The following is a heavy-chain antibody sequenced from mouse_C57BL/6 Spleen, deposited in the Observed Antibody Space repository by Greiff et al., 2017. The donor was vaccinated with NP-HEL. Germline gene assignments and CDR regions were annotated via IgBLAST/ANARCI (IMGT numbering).Heavy chain of an antibody. D-gene: IGHD1-1*01. Sequence: QVQLQQPGAELVKPGASVKLSCKASGYTFTSYWMQWVKQGPGQGLEWIGEIDPSDSYTNYNQKFKGKAKLTVDTASSTAYMQLISLTSEDSAVYYCARSYYYGRGYAMDYWGQGTSVTVSS. CDR1: GYTFTSYW. J-gene: IGHJ4*01. CDR2: IDPSDSYT. CDR3: ARSYYYGRGYAMDY. V-gene: IGHV1-50*01.